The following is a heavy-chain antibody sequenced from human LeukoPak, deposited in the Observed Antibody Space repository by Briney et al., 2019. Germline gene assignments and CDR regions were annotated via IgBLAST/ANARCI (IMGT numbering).Heavy chain of an antibody. V-gene: IGHV3-33*08. CDR3: ARDYGSGSYALDY. CDR1: GITLSNYG. J-gene: IGHJ4*02. CDR2: IWYDGSNK. D-gene: IGHD3-10*01. Sequence: PGGSLRLSCAVSGITLSNYGMSWVRQAPGKGLEWVAVIWYDGSNKYYADSVKGRFTISRDNSKNTLYLQMNSLRAEDTAVYYCARDYGSGSYALDYWGQGTLVTVSS.